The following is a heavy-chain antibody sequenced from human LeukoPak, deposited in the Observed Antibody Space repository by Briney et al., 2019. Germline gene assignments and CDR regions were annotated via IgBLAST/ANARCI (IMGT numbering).Heavy chain of an antibody. D-gene: IGHD3-22*01. CDR2: INHSGST. CDR1: GGSFSGYY. V-gene: IGHV4-34*01. CDR3: AREYYYDSSGWAPPFDY. Sequence: PSETLSLTCAVYGGSFSGYYWSWIRQPPGKGLEWIGEINHSGSTNYNPSLKSRVTISVDTSKNQFSLKLSSVTAADTAVYYCAREYYYDSSGWAPPFDYWGQGTLVTVSS. J-gene: IGHJ4*02.